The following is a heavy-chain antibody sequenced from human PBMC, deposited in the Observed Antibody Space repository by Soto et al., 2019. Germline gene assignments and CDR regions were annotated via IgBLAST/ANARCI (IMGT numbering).Heavy chain of an antibody. D-gene: IGHD2-2*01. CDR3: ARVMAGVVVPAAIVDYYYYMDV. J-gene: IGHJ6*03. Sequence: ASVKVSCKASGYTFTSYGISWVRQAPGQGLEWMGWISAYNGNTNYAQKLQGRVTMTTDTSTSTAYMELRSLRSDDTAVYYCARVMAGVVVPAAIVDYYYYMDVWGKGTKVTVSS. V-gene: IGHV1-18*01. CDR2: ISAYNGNT. CDR1: GYTFTSYG.